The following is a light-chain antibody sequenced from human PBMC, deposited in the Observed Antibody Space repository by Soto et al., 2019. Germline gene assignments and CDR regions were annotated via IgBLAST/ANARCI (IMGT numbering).Light chain of an antibody. CDR1: QSISSSH. Sequence: EIVLTQSPGTLSLSPGERATLSCRASQSISSSHLAWYQQKPGQPPRLLLYRTFSRATGIPDRFSGSGSGTDFTLTISRLEPEDFAVYFCQQFSSSPLTFGGGTKVEI. V-gene: IGKV3-20*01. J-gene: IGKJ4*01. CDR2: RTF. CDR3: QQFSSSPLT.